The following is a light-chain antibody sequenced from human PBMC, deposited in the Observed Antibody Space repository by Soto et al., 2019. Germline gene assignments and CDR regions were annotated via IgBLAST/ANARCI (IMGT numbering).Light chain of an antibody. CDR3: QQYYSTPWT. J-gene: IGKJ1*01. V-gene: IGKV4-1*01. Sequence: DIVMTQSPDSLAVSLGERATINCKSSQSVLYSSNNKNYLAWYQQKPGQPPKLLIYWASTRESGVPDRFSGSGSGTDFTLTISSLQAEDVEVYYCQQYYSTPWTVGQGTTV. CDR1: QSVLYSSNNKNY. CDR2: WAS.